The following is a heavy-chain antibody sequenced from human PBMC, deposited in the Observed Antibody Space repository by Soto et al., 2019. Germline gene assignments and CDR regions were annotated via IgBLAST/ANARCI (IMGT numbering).Heavy chain of an antibody. CDR2: MNPNSGNT. CDR3: ARGSTDFDWLSSNGVDKYHYYYLDV. CDR1: GYTFTSYD. V-gene: IGHV1-8*01. J-gene: IGHJ6*03. D-gene: IGHD3-9*01. Sequence: GASVKVSCKASGYTFTSYDINWVRQATGQGLEWMGWMNPNSGNTGYAQKFQGRVTMTRNTSISTAYMELSSLRSEDTAVYYCARGSTDFDWLSSNGVDKYHYYYLDVWGKGTTVTVSS.